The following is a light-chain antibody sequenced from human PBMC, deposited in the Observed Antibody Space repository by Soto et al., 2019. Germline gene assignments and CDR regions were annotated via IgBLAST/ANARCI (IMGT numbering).Light chain of an antibody. CDR3: CSYVSSKTYV. Sequence: QSALTQPASVSGSPGQSISISCTGTRSDVGGYDFVSWYQQHPGKAPRVVLYEVTNRPSEVSDRFSGSKSGTTASLTISGLQAEDEADYYCCSYVSSKTYVFGTGTKV. CDR1: RSDVGGYDF. CDR2: EVT. J-gene: IGLJ1*01. V-gene: IGLV2-14*01.